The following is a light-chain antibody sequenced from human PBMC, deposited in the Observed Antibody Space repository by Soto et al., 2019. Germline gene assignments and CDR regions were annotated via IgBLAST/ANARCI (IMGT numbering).Light chain of an antibody. CDR3: QQYDNYPLT. J-gene: IGKJ4*01. CDR1: QSVRSW. V-gene: IGKV1-5*01. CDR2: DAS. Sequence: DIQMTQSPSILSASVGDRVTITCRASQSVRSWLAWYQQKPGRAPKFLIYDASSLESGVPSRFSGSGSGTEFTLTISNLQPDDFATYYCQQYDNYPLTFGGGTKVEI.